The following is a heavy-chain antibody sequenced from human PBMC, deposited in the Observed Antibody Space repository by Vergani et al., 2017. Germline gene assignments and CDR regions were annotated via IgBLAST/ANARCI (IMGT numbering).Heavy chain of an antibody. Sequence: QVQLQESGPRLVKPSETLSLICSVSGYSISSGYFWGWIRQSPGKGLEWLGTIDRTGRTHLSPSLKSRLTISVDTTKNQFSLRLTSATAADTAVDSCARYGMSPAEIDPKNAFHVWGQGTRVSV. CDR3: ARYGMSPAEIDPKNAFHV. J-gene: IGHJ3*01. CDR1: GYSISSGYF. V-gene: IGHV4-38-2*02. CDR2: IDRTGRT. D-gene: IGHD3-10*01.